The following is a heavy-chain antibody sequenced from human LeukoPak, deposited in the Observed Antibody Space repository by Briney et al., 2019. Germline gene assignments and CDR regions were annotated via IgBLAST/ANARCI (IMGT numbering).Heavy chain of an antibody. D-gene: IGHD1-1*01. CDR2: IRSSIYGGTP. V-gene: IGHV3-49*05. CDR1: GFTFREFA. CDR3: SGEWGNGNDLRPDY. J-gene: IGHJ4*02. Sequence: KSGGSLRLSCTSSGFTFREFAVSWFRQAPGKGLEWIGFIRSSIYGGTPKAAASVKGRFIFSRDDSKGVAYLRMNSLKTEDTAVYYCSGEWGNGNDLRPDYWGQGTLVTVSS.